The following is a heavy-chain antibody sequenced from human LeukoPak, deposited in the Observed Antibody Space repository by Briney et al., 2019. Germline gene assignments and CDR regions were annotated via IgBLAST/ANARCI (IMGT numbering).Heavy chain of an antibody. Sequence: GASVKVSCKASGYTFTSYGISWVRQAPGQGLEWMGWISAYNGNTNYAQKLQGRVTMTTDTSTSTAYMELRSLRSDDTAVYYCARGNTMWRYYYYYYYMDVWGKGTSVTVSS. CDR1: GYTFTSYG. CDR3: ARGNTMWRYYYYYYYMDV. V-gene: IGHV1-18*01. CDR2: ISAYNGNT. D-gene: IGHD3-3*01. J-gene: IGHJ6*03.